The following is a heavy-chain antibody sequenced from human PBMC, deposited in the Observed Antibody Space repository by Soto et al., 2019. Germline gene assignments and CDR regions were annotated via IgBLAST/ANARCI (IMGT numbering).Heavy chain of an antibody. V-gene: IGHV4-39*02. D-gene: IGHD6-19*01. J-gene: IGHJ4*02. CDR2: IHYRGST. CDR3: ARRYSSGCRHFDY. Sequence: QLQLQESVPGLVKPSETLSLTCAVSGGSISSSGFYWGWIRQPPGKGLEWIGQIHYRGSTYDNPSLKSRVTVSAETSNSHLSRTVNSVTAADTAVDDCARRYSSGCRHFDYWGRGALVTV. CDR1: GGSISSSGFY.